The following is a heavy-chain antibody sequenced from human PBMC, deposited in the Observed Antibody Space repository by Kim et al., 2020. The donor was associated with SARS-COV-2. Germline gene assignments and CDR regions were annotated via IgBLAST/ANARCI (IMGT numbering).Heavy chain of an antibody. V-gene: IGHV1-3*01. CDR3: ARVGELLWGGGKYGMDV. D-gene: IGHD1-26*01. Sequence: ASVKVSCKASGYTFTSYAMHWVRQAPGQRLEWMGWINAGNGNTKYSQKFQGRVTITRDTSASTAYMELSSLRSEDTAVYYCARVGELLWGGGKYGMDVWGQGTTVTVSS. CDR1: GYTFTSYA. J-gene: IGHJ6*02. CDR2: INAGNGNT.